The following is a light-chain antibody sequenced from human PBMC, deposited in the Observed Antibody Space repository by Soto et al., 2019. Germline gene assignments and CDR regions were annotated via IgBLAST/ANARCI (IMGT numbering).Light chain of an antibody. CDR1: QNVNKH. CDR2: DAS. V-gene: IGKV3-11*01. CDR3: QQRGNWPPVT. J-gene: IGKJ5*01. Sequence: EIVLTQSPATLSLSPGDRATLSCGASQNVNKHLAWYQQKSGQAPRLLIYDASKSATGLPARFSGSGSGTDFTLPTSSLEPEDFAVYYCQQRGNWPPVTLGQGTRLEIK.